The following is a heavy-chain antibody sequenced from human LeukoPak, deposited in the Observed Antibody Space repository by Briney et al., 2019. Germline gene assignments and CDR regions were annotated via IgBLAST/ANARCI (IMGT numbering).Heavy chain of an antibody. CDR1: GFTFSSYA. CDR2: ISGSGGST. Sequence: GGSLRLSCAASGFTFSSYAMTWVCQAPGKGLEWVSAISGSGGSTYYADSVKGRFTISRDNSKNTLYLQMNSLRAEDTAVYYCASPTGRGVVVAANWGQGTLVTVSS. V-gene: IGHV3-23*01. D-gene: IGHD2-15*01. CDR3: ASPTGRGVVVAAN. J-gene: IGHJ4*02.